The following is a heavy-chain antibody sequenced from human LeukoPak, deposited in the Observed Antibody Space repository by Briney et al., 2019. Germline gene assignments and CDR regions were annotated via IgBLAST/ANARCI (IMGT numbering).Heavy chain of an antibody. CDR3: ARADRLHGGPYLIGP. J-gene: IGHJ5*02. CDR2: INPNSGGT. Sequence: GASVTVSCKTSGYSFTDYYMHWVRQAPGQGLEWMGWINPNSGGTSAAQKFQGRVTMTMDTSITTVYMEVSWLTSDDTAIYYCARADRLHGGPYLIGPWGQGTLVTVSS. CDR1: GYSFTDYY. V-gene: IGHV1-2*02. D-gene: IGHD2-21*01.